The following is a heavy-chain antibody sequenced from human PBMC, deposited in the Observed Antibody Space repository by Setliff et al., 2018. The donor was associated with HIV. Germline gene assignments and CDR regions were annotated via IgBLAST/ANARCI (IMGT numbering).Heavy chain of an antibody. D-gene: IGHD3-10*01. CDR1: GFTFSDYY. J-gene: IGHJ6*03. V-gene: IGHV4-34*08. Sequence: SETLSLSCAASGFTFSDYYMSWIRQSPGKGLEWIGEINHSGGTNYNPSLKSRVTMSIDTSKNQFSLKLSSVTAADTAVYYCAVLTHYYGSGSSGPTDYYYYMDVWGKGTTVTVSS. CDR3: AVLTHYYGSGSSGPTDYYYYMDV. CDR2: INHSGGT.